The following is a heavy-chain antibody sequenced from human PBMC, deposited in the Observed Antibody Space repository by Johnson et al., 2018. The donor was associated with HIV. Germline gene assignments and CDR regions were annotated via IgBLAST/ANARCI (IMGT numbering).Heavy chain of an antibody. CDR2: IKSKTDGGTT. CDR1: GFTFNNAW. D-gene: IGHD5-18*01. Sequence: EMQLVESGGGLVQPGGSLRLSCAASGFTFNNAWMSWVRQAPGKGLEWVGRIKSKTDGGTTDYAAPVKDRFTISRDDSKNTLYLQMNSLKTEDTAVYYCTTDKQLWLTVDIWGQGTMVTVSS. CDR3: TTDKQLWLTVDI. J-gene: IGHJ3*02. V-gene: IGHV3-15*01.